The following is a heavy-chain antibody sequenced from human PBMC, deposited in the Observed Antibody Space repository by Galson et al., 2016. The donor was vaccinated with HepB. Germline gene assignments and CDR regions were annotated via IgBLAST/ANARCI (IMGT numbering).Heavy chain of an antibody. CDR2: MNPKIGTT. CDR3: AGSRSGDLDF. CDR1: GYTFTNYD. J-gene: IGHJ4*02. V-gene: IGHV1-8*01. D-gene: IGHD4-17*01. Sequence: SVKVSCKASGYTFTNYDINWVRQAAGQGLEWMGWMNPKIGTTDSAQKLQGRVSMTRDTAISTAYLELSSLRSEDTAVYYCAGSRSGDLDFWGQGTLVTVSS.